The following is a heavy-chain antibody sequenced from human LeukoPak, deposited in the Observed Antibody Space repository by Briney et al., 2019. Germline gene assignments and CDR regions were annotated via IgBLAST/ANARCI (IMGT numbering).Heavy chain of an antibody. CDR2: IYTRGST. D-gene: IGHD1-26*01. J-gene: IGHJ4*02. CDR3: ERCRHGSWDYFDY. CDR1: GGSISSDY. Sequence: SETLSLTCRVCGGSISSDYWSWIRQPAGKELDGIGLIYTRGSTNYNPSLKSRVTISLATSKNQFSLKLSSVTAAATAVYYCERCRHGSWDYFDYWGQGTLVTVSS. V-gene: IGHV4-4*07.